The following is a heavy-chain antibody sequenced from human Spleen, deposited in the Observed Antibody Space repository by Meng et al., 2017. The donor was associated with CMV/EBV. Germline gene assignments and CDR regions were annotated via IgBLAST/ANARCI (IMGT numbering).Heavy chain of an antibody. CDR1: ACVFSNYW. D-gene: IGHD5-18*01. CDR2: IYPGHSET. Sequence: KALACVFSNYWVGWVRQMPGKGLEWLGIIYPGHSETRYSPSFQGQVTISADKSINTAYLQWSSLKASDTAIYYCARQGYSYGGNWFDPWGQGTLVTVSS. J-gene: IGHJ5*02. CDR3: ARQGYSYGGNWFDP. V-gene: IGHV5-51*01.